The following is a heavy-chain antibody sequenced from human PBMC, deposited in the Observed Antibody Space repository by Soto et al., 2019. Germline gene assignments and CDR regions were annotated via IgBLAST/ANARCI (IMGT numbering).Heavy chain of an antibody. V-gene: IGHV4-39*01. J-gene: IGHJ4*02. CDR2: IYYSGST. CDR3: ARRDSSGWSFYFDY. CDR1: CGSISRSRYH. D-gene: IGHD6-19*01. Sequence: TLSLTCTVSCGSISRSRYHWGWIRQSPGEGLKWIGNIYYSGSTSYNPSLKSRVTISVDTSKNQFSLKLSSVTAADTAMYYCARRDSSGWSFYFDYWGQGTLVTVSS.